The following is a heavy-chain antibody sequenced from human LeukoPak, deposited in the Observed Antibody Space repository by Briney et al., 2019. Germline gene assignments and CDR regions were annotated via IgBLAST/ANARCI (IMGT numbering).Heavy chain of an antibody. CDR3: ARGVQAYDFWSTDYFMDV. D-gene: IGHD3-3*01. CDR1: GYTFSNYD. J-gene: IGHJ6*03. V-gene: IGHV1-8*03. CDR2: MNPNSGNT. Sequence: ASVKVSCKASGYTFSNYDINWVRQAPGQGLEWMGWMNPNSGNTGLAQKFQGRVTITRNTSVTTAYMELRSLRSEDTAVYYCARGVQAYDFWSTDYFMDVWGKGTTVTVSS.